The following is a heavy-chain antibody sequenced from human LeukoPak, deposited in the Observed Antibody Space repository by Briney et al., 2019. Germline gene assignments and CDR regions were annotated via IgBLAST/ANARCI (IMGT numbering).Heavy chain of an antibody. Sequence: GGSLRLSCSASGFTFTSYAMHWVRQAPGKGLQYVSAINNNGGTTFYADSVKGRFTISRDNSKNTLYLQVSSLRAEDTAVYYCVKVGTSGWPGPYYFDCWGQGTLVTVSS. CDR1: GFTFTSYA. J-gene: IGHJ4*02. CDR3: VKVGTSGWPGPYYFDC. CDR2: INNNGGTT. D-gene: IGHD6-19*01. V-gene: IGHV3-64D*06.